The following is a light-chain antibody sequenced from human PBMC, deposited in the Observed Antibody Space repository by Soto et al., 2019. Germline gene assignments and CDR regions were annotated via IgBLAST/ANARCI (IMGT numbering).Light chain of an antibody. CDR1: SSNIGNNY. CDR3: ATWDSSLSAVV. CDR2: DNN. V-gene: IGLV1-51*01. J-gene: IGLJ2*01. Sequence: QSVLTQPPSVSAAPGQTVTISCSGSSSNIGNNYVSWYQQLPGTAPKLVIYDNNKRPSGSPDRFSGSKSGTSATLGITGLQTGDEGDYCCATWDSSLSAVVFGGGTQVTVL.